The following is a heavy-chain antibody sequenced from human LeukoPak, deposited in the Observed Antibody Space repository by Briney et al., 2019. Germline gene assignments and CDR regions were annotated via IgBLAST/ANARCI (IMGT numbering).Heavy chain of an antibody. J-gene: IGHJ4*02. CDR1: GFTFSGSA. CDR3: TRPLYYYDSSGYYYFDY. D-gene: IGHD3-22*01. V-gene: IGHV3-73*01. CDR2: IRSKANSYAT. Sequence: GGSLRLSCAASGFTFSGSAMHWVRQASGKGLEWVGRIRSKANSYATAYAASVKGRFTISRDDSKNTAYLQMNSLKTEDTAVYYCTRPLYYYDSSGYYYFDYWGQGTLVTVSS.